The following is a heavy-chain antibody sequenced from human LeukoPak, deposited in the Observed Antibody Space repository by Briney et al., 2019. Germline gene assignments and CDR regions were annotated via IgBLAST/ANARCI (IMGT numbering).Heavy chain of an antibody. CDR3: ARGYGANRGDYFDY. CDR1: GGTFSSYA. Sequence: SVKVSCKASGGTFSSYAISWVRQAPGQGLEWMGRIIPFLGIANYAQKFQGRVTITADKSTSTAYMELSSLRSEDTAVYYCARGYGANRGDYFDYWGQGTLVTVSS. CDR2: IIPFLGIA. D-gene: IGHD4-17*01. V-gene: IGHV1-69*04. J-gene: IGHJ4*02.